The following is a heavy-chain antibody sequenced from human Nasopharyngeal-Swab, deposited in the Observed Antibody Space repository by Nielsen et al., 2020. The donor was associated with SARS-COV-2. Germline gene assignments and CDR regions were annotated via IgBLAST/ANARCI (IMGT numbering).Heavy chain of an antibody. D-gene: IGHD6-13*01. V-gene: IGHV1-24*01. CDR1: GYTLTELS. J-gene: IGHJ4*02. CDR2: FDPEDGET. Sequence: ASVKVSCKVSGYTLTELSMHWVRQAPGKGLEWMGGFDPEDGETIYAQKFQGRVTMTEDISTDTAYMELSSLRSEDTAVYYCATAGIAAVGDFRTYDYWGQGTLVTVSS. CDR3: ATAGIAAVGDFRTYDY.